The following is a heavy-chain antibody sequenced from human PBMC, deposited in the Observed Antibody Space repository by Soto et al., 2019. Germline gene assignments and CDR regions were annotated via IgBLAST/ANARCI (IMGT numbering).Heavy chain of an antibody. J-gene: IGHJ6*02. CDR2: ISAYNGNT. Sequence: ASVKVSCKASGYTFTSYGISWVRQAPGQGLEWMGWISAYNGNTNYAQKLQGRVTMTTDTSTSTAYMELRSLRSDDTAVYYCARVRVSSGRSIYNYYYSSMVVWGQGTTVIVSS. CDR1: GYTFTSYG. V-gene: IGHV1-18*01. D-gene: IGHD6-19*01. CDR3: ARVRVSSGRSIYNYYYSSMVV.